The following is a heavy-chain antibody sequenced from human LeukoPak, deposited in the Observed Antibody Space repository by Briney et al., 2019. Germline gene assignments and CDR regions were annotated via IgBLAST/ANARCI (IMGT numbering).Heavy chain of an antibody. CDR1: GFTFSSSA. D-gene: IGHD1-26*01. J-gene: IGHJ4*02. CDR2: ISGSGGST. CDR3: VTLSGYFHH. Sequence: PGGSLRLSCAASGFTFSSSAMSWVRLAPGKGLEWVSTISGSGGSTYYADSVKGRFTISRDTSKNTLYLQMNSLRAEDTAIYYCVTLSGYFHHWGQGTLVTVSS. V-gene: IGHV3-23*01.